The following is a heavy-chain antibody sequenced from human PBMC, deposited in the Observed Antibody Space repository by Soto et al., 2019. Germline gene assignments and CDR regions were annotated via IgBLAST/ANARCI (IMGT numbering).Heavy chain of an antibody. CDR1: GGSINSSSYY. D-gene: IGHD3-16*01. J-gene: IGHJ5*02. CDR3: VRLKPWFDP. V-gene: IGHV4-39*01. Sequence: PSETLSLTCTVSGGSINSSSYYWGWIRQPPGKGLEWIGSMYYSGSTYYNPSLKSRVTISVDTSKNQFSLWLSSVIAADTAVYYCVRLKPWFDPWGQGTLVTVSS. CDR2: MYYSGST.